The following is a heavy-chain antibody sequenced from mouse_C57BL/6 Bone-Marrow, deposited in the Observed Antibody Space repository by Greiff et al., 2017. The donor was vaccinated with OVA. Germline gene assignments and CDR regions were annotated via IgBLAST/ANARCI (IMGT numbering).Heavy chain of an antibody. CDR1: GFTFTDYY. Sequence: EVKVVESGGGLVQPGGSLSLSCAASGFTFTDYYMSWVRQPPGKALEWLGFIRNKANGYTTEYSASVKGRFTISRDNSQSILYLQMNALRAEDSATYYCARSVDSSGPFDYWGQGTTLTVSS. D-gene: IGHD3-2*02. J-gene: IGHJ2*01. CDR3: ARSVDSSGPFDY. CDR2: IRNKANGYTT. V-gene: IGHV7-3*01.